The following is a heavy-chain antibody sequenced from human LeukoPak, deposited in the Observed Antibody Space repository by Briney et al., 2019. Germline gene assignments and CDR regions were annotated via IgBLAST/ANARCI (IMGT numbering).Heavy chain of an antibody. Sequence: GGSLRLSCAASGFTVTTNYMTWVRQAPGKGLEWVSIIYSGGYTDYADSVKGRFTISSDNSKNTLDLQMNSLRAEDTAVYYCARRLEYSGSKGVFDYWGQGTLVTVSS. V-gene: IGHV3-66*01. CDR3: ARRLEYSGSKGVFDY. J-gene: IGHJ4*02. D-gene: IGHD1-26*01. CDR1: GFTVTTNY. CDR2: IYSGGYT.